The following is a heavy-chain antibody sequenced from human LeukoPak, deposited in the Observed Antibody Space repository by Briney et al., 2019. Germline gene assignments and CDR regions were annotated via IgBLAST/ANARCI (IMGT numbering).Heavy chain of an antibody. CDR3: ARVRVGATVDY. Sequence: GGSLRLSCAASGFTFSSYWMSWVRRAPGKGLEWVANIKQDGSEKYYVDSVKGRFTISRDNAKNSLYLQMNSLRAEDTAVYYCARVRVGATVDYWGQGTLVTVSS. CDR2: IKQDGSEK. J-gene: IGHJ4*02. D-gene: IGHD1-26*01. V-gene: IGHV3-7*01. CDR1: GFTFSSYW.